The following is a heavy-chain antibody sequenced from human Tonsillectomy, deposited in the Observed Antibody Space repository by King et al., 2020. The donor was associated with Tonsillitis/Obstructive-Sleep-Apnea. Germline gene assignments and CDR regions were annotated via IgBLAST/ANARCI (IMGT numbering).Heavy chain of an antibody. J-gene: IGHJ4*02. CDR3: ARGITIFGVVYFDY. D-gene: IGHD3-3*01. CDR2: IYYSGST. Sequence: VQLQESGPGLVKPSQTLSLTCTVSGGSISSGGYYWSWIRQHPGKGLEWIGYIYYSGSTYYNPSLKSLVTISVDTSKNQFSLNLSSVTAADTAVYYCARGITIFGVVYFDYWGQGTLVTVSS. CDR1: GGSISSGGYY. V-gene: IGHV4-31*01.